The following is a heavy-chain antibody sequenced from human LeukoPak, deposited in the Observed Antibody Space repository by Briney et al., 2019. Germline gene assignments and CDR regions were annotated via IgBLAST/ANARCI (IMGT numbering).Heavy chain of an antibody. Sequence: GGSLRLSCAASGSTFSSYAMSWVRQAPGKGLEWVSYISSSGSTIYYADSVKGRFTISRDNAKNSLYLQMNSLRAEDTAVYYCARMILRYFDYWGQGTLVTVSS. CDR1: GSTFSSYA. CDR2: ISSSGSTI. J-gene: IGHJ4*02. CDR3: ARMILRYFDY. D-gene: IGHD3-9*01. V-gene: IGHV3-48*03.